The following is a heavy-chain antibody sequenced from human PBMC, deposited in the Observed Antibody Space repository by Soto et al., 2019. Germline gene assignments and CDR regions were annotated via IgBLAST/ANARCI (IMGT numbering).Heavy chain of an antibody. CDR2: ISSSSSYI. D-gene: IGHD3-22*01. J-gene: IGHJ4*02. Sequence: VGSLRLSCASSVFTFSSYSMNCVRHSPGKGLEWVSPISSSSSYIYYADSVKGRFTISRDNAKNSLYLQMNSLRAEDTAVYYCARDHKSHDSSGYSGYWGQGTLVSVSS. V-gene: IGHV3-21*01. CDR1: VFTFSSYS. CDR3: ARDHKSHDSSGYSGY.